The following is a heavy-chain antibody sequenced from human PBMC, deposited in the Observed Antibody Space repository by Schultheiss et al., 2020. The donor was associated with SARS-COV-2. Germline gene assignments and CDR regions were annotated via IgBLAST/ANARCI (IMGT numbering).Heavy chain of an antibody. Sequence: SETLSLTCAVSGYSISSGYYWGWIRQPPGKGLEWIGSIYHSGSTYYNPSLKSRVTISVDTSKNQFSLKLSSVTAADTAVYYCATWPRFTYWGQGTLVTVSS. CDR2: IYHSGST. J-gene: IGHJ4*02. CDR3: ATWPRFTY. V-gene: IGHV4-38-2*01. CDR1: GYSISSGYY. D-gene: IGHD3-10*01.